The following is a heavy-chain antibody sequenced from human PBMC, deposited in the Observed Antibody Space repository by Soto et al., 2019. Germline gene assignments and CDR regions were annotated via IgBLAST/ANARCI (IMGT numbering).Heavy chain of an antibody. CDR2: ISNNGIST. J-gene: IGHJ4*02. Sequence: PGGSLRLSCSASGFTYSDYAMHWVRQAAGKGLKYVSNISNNGISTYYADSVKGRFTISRDNSKNTLYLQMSSLSSEDTAVYYCVKDFRGDGFKSYYFDSWGQGTLVTVSS. CDR3: VKDFRGDGFKSYYFDS. D-gene: IGHD3-10*01. CDR1: GFTYSDYA. V-gene: IGHV3-64D*08.